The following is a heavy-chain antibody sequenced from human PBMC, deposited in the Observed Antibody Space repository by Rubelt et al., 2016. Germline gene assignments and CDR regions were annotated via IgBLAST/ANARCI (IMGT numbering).Heavy chain of an antibody. Sequence: GRFTISRDNSKNTLYLQMNSLRAEDTAVYYCARSHTTSHEYYYYDSSAGGGIDYWGQGTLVTVSS. D-gene: IGHD3-22*01. CDR3: ARSHTTSHEYYYYDSSAGGGIDY. J-gene: IGHJ4*02. V-gene: IGHV3-30*01.